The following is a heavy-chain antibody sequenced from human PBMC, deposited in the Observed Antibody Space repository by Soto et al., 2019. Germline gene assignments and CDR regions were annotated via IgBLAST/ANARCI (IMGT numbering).Heavy chain of an antibody. V-gene: IGHV4-34*01. CDR2: INHSGST. J-gene: IGHJ6*02. CDR3: ARGNYYGSGSYFPYYYYYGMDV. CDR1: GGSFSGYY. D-gene: IGHD3-10*01. Sequence: PSETLSLTCAVYGGSFSGYYWSWIRQPPGKGLEWIGEINHSGSTNYNPSLKSRVTISVDTSKNQFSLKLGSVTAADTAVYYCARGNYYGSGSYFPYYYYYGMDVWGQGTTVTVSS.